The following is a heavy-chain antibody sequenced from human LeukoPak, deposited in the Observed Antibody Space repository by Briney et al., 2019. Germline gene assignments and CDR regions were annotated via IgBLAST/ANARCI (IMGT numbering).Heavy chain of an antibody. J-gene: IGHJ4*02. D-gene: IGHD5-12*01. CDR2: INPNSGGT. CDR1: GYTFTGYY. V-gene: IGHV1-2*02. Sequence: ASVKVSCKASGYTFTGYYMHWVRQAPGQGLEWMGWINPNSGGTNYAQKFQGRVTMTRDTSISTAYMELSRLRSDDTAVYYCARADADIATTPRGYWGQGTLVTVSS. CDR3: ARADADIATTPRGY.